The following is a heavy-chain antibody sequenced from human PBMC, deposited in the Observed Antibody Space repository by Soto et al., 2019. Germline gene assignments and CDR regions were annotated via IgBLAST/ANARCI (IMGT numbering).Heavy chain of an antibody. D-gene: IGHD3-22*01. CDR3: ARDLTPSTTMIMGGVGY. CDR1: ADTFTSYY. J-gene: IGHJ4*02. Sequence: GASVKVSCKAPADTFTSYYIHWVRQAPGHGLEWMGIINPNGGSTRFAQTFQGRITMTRDTSTSTVYMELSSLRSEDTAVYYCARDLTPSTTMIMGGVGYWGQGTLVTVSS. V-gene: IGHV1-46*01. CDR2: INPNGGST.